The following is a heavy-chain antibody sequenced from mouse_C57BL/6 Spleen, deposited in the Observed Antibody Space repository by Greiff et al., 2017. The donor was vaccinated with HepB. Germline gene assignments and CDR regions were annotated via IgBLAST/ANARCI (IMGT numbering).Heavy chain of an antibody. CDR2: IHPNSGST. D-gene: IGHD2-3*01. CDR3: ARIDGYYFDY. Sequence: QVQLKQPGAELVKPGASVKLSCKASGYTFTSYWMHWVKQRPGQGLEWIGMIHPNSGSTNYNEKFKSKATLTVDKSSSTAYMQLSSLTSEDSAVYYCARIDGYYFDYWGQGTTLTVSS. CDR1: GYTFTSYW. J-gene: IGHJ2*01. V-gene: IGHV1-64*01.